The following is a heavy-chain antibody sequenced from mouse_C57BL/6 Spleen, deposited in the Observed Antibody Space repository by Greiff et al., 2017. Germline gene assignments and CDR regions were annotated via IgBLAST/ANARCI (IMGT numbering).Heavy chain of an antibody. Sequence: VQLQQSGPELVKPGASVKISCKASGYTFTDYYMNWVKQSHGKSLEWIGDINPNNGGTSYNQKFKGKATLTVDKSSSTAYMELRSLTSEDSAVYYCARPSTVVATDYYATDYWGQGTSVTVSS. V-gene: IGHV1-26*01. CDR1: GYTFTDYY. D-gene: IGHD1-1*01. J-gene: IGHJ4*01. CDR2: INPNNGGT. CDR3: ARPSTVVATDYYATDY.